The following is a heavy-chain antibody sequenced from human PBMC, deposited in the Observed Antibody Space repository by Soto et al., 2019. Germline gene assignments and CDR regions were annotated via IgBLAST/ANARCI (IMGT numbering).Heavy chain of an antibody. CDR3: AKDRSGGSAYGMDV. D-gene: IGHD3-10*01. J-gene: IGHJ6*04. CDR2: ISYDGSNK. Sequence: QVQLVESGGGVVQPGRSLRLSCAASGFTFSSYGMHWVRQAPGKGLEWVAVISYDGSNKYYADSVKGRFTISRDNSKNPLYLQMNSLRAEDTAVYYWAKDRSGGSAYGMDVWGKGTTVTVSS. CDR1: GFTFSSYG. V-gene: IGHV3-30*18.